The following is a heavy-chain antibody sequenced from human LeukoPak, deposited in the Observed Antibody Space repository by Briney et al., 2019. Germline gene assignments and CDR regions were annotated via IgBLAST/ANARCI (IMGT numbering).Heavy chain of an antibody. V-gene: IGHV1-2*02. D-gene: IGHD3-22*01. J-gene: IGHJ5*02. CDR3: ARGDIMIVVVNNWFDP. Sequence: ASVKVSCKASGYTFTGYYMHWVRQAPGQGLECMGWINPNSGGTNYAQKFQGRVTMTRDTSISTAYMELSRLRSDDTAVYYCARGDIMIVVVNNWFDPWGQGTLVTVSS. CDR2: INPNSGGT. CDR1: GYTFTGYY.